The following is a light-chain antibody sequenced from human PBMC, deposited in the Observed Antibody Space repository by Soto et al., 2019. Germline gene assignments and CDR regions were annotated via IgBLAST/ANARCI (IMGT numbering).Light chain of an antibody. CDR2: EVS. J-gene: IGLJ1*01. CDR1: SLDIGDYDY. V-gene: IGLV2-14*01. CDR3: SSYTSRTTLV. Sequence: QSALTQPASVSGSPGQSITISCSGTSLDIGDYDYVSWYQQHPGKAPKLMIYEVSNRPSGISNRFSGSKSGNTASLTISGLQAEDEADYYCSSYTSRTTLVFGTGTKLTVL.